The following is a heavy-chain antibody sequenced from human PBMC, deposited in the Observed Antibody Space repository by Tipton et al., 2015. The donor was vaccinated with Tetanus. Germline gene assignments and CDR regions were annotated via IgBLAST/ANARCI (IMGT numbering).Heavy chain of an antibody. D-gene: IGHD6-19*01. CDR2: IIPMFGTT. J-gene: IGHJ5*02. Sequence: QSGAEVKRPGSSVKVSCKASGGTVSSDVLSWVRQAPGQGLEWMGGIIPMFGTTHYAQKFQGSVTITADEVTNTVYMEMGGLRPEAPAAYYCARVGGITVTVPKYWFVPWCQGTLVTVSS. CDR1: GGTVSSDV. CDR3: ARVGGITVTVPKYWFVP. V-gene: IGHV1-69*01.